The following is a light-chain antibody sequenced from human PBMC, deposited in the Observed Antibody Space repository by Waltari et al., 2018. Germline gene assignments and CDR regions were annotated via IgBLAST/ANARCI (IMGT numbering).Light chain of an antibody. CDR2: WAS. V-gene: IGKV4-1*01. J-gene: IGKJ4*01. CDR3: QQYYSTPLT. CDR1: QSVLYSSNNKND. Sequence: DIVMTQSPDSLAVSLGERATINCKSSQSVLYSSNNKNDLAWYQQKQRQPPKLLIYWASTRESGVPDRFSGSGSGTDFTLTISSLQAEDVAVYYCQQYYSTPLTFGGGTKVEIK.